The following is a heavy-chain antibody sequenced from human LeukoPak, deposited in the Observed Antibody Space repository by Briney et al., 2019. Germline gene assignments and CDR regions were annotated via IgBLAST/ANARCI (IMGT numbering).Heavy chain of an antibody. D-gene: IGHD2-21*02. CDR3: ARGIGVTGLTAAY. CDR2: ISSSSSYI. V-gene: IGHV3-21*04. Sequence: GGSLRLSCAASGFTFSSYSMNWVRQAPGKGLEWVSSISSSSSYIYYADSVKGRFTISRDNAKNSLYLQMNSLRAEDTAVYYCARGIGVTGLTAAYWGQGTLVTVSS. CDR1: GFTFSSYS. J-gene: IGHJ4*02.